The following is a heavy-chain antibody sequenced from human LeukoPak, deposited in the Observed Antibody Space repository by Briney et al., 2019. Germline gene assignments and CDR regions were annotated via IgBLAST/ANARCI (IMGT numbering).Heavy chain of an antibody. D-gene: IGHD2-2*01. V-gene: IGHV4-59*01. CDR1: GGSISSYY. Sequence: SEPLSLTCTVSGGSISSYYWSWIRQPPGRGLEWIGYIYYSGSTNYNPSLKSRVTISVDTSKNQFSLKLSSVSPTDAAVYYCARGDVSVPLDYWGQGTLVTVSS. CDR2: IYYSGST. J-gene: IGHJ4*02. CDR3: ARGDVSVPLDY.